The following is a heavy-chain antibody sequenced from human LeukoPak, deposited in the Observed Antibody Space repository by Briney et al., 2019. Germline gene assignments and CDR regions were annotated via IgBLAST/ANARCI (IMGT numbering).Heavy chain of an antibody. CDR3: ARDRGDSSGYYYGGLDY. J-gene: IGHJ4*02. Sequence: QPGGSLRLSCAASGFTFSSYAMSWVRQAPGKGLEWVSAISGSGGSTYYADSVKGRFTISRDNSKNTLYLQMNSLRAEDTAVYYCARDRGDSSGYYYGGLDYWGQGTLVTVSS. CDR1: GFTFSSYA. D-gene: IGHD3-22*01. CDR2: ISGSGGST. V-gene: IGHV3-23*01.